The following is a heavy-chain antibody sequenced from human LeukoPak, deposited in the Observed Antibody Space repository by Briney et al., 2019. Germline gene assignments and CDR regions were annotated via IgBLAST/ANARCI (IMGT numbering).Heavy chain of an antibody. V-gene: IGHV4-39*07. D-gene: IGHD3-10*01. CDR1: GDSISRNSNY. CDR2: IYYSGST. J-gene: IGHJ5*02. Sequence: SETLSLTCTVSGDSISRNSNYWGWIRQPPGKGLEWIGSIYYSGSTHYNPSLKSRVTISGDTSKNQFFLKLSSVTAADTAVYYCARGFGWFDPWGQGTLVTVSS. CDR3: ARGFGWFDP.